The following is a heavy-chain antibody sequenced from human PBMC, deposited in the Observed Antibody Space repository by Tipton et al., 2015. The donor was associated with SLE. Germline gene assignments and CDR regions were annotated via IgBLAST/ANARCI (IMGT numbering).Heavy chain of an antibody. J-gene: IGHJ4*02. D-gene: IGHD3-3*01. V-gene: IGHV3-15*01. CDR3: TTRFWSGYYDFDY. Sequence: SLRLSCAASGFTFSSYEMNWVRQAPGKGLEWVGRIKCKTDGGTRDYAAPVKGRFTISRDDSKNTLYLQMNSLKTEDTAVYYCTTRFWSGYYDFDYWGQGTPVTVSS. CDR2: IKCKTDGGTR. CDR1: GFTFSSYE.